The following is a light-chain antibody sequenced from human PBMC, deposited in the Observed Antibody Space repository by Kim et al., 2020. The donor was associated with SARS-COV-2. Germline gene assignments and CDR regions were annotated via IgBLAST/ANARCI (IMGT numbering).Light chain of an antibody. CDR2: KDS. J-gene: IGLJ3*02. V-gene: IGLV3-25*03. Sequence: VSPGPTARIICSGDALPKQYAYWFQQRSGQAPRLVMFKDSERPSGIPERFSGSGSGTTVTLTISGVQPEDEADYYCQTADSSGTWVFGGGTQLTVL. CDR1: ALPKQY. CDR3: QTADSSGTWV.